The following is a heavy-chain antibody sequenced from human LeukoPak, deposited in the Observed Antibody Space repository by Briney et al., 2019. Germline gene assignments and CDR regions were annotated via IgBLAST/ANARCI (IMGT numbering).Heavy chain of an antibody. Sequence: VASVKVSCKASGYTFTSYGISWVRQAPGQGLEWMGWISAYNGNTNYAQKLQGRVTMTTDTSTSTAYMGLRSLRSDDTAVYYCARMDTAMVTFDYFDYWGQGTLVTVSS. D-gene: IGHD5-18*01. CDR2: ISAYNGNT. J-gene: IGHJ4*02. V-gene: IGHV1-18*04. CDR1: GYTFTSYG. CDR3: ARMDTAMVTFDYFDY.